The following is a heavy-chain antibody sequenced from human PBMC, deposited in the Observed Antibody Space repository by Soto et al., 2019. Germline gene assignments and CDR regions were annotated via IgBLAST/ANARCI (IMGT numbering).Heavy chain of an antibody. CDR2: TYYSGST. J-gene: IGHJ4*02. D-gene: IGHD2-2*02. CDR3: ARQGRCSSTSCYKFDY. V-gene: IGHV4-39*01. CDR1: GASITSRSTY. Sequence: QLQLQESGPGLVKPSKTLSLTCTVLGASITSRSTYWGWIRQPPGKGLEGIGGTYYSGSTYYNPSLKSRVTISVDTSKNQFSLKLSSVTAADTAVYYCARQGRCSSTSCYKFDYWGQGTLVTVSS.